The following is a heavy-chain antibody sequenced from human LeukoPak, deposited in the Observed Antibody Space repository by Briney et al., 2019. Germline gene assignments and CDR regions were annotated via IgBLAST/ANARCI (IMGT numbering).Heavy chain of an antibody. Sequence: ASVKVSCKASGYTFTAYYMHWVRQAPGQGLEWMGWIDTNTGDTKYAQKIQGRVTITRDTSTGTAYMELSSLISGHTAVYYCASEAFCAGGRCYLQRVASWGPGTLVTVSS. CDR1: GYTFTAYY. D-gene: IGHD2-15*01. CDR2: IDTNTGDT. CDR3: ASEAFCAGGRCYLQRVAS. V-gene: IGHV1-2*02. J-gene: IGHJ4*02.